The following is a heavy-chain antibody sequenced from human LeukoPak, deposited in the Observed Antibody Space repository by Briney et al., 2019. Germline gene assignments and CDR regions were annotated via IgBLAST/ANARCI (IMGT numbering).Heavy chain of an antibody. CDR1: GGSISSYY. V-gene: IGHV4-59*01. CDR3: ARGLTGKYDVWTSYCYYYYMDV. D-gene: IGHD3-3*01. CDR2: NYCSGGT. J-gene: IGHJ6*03. Sequence: PSETLSLSCTVSGGSISSYYWSWIRQPPGKGLEWIGYNYCSGGTNYNPSLKSRVTISVDTSKNQFSLKLSSVTAADTAVYYCARGLTGKYDVWTSYCYYYYMDVWGKGTTVTVSS.